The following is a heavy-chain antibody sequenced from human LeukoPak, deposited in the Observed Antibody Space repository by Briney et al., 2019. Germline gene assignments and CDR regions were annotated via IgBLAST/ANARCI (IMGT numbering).Heavy chain of an antibody. V-gene: IGHV4-39*07. CDR1: GGSVSSSGYY. Sequence: SETLSLTCTVSGGSVSSSGYYWGWIRQPPGKGLEWIGSIYYSGSTNYNPSLKSRVTISVDTSKNQFSLRLSSVTAADTAVHYSARLASGSYGPLTPFDYWGQGTLVTVPS. CDR3: ARLASGSYGPLTPFDY. CDR2: IYYSGST. D-gene: IGHD1-26*01. J-gene: IGHJ4*02.